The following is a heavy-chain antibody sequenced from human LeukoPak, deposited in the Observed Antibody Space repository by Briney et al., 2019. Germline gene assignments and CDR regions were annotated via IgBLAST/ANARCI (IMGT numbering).Heavy chain of an antibody. D-gene: IGHD3-10*01. CDR3: ARDPFGTVRGVIIAQYYYYMDV. Sequence: GGSLRLSCAASGFTFSSYSMNWVRQAPGKGLEWVSSISSSSSYIYYADSVKGRFTISRDNAKNSLYLQMNSLRAEDTAVYYCARDPFGTVRGVIIAQYYYYMDVWGKGTTVTISS. CDR1: GFTFSSYS. CDR2: ISSSSSYI. V-gene: IGHV3-21*01. J-gene: IGHJ6*03.